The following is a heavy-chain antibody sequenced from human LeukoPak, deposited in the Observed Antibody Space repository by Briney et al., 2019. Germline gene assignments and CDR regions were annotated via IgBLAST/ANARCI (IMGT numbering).Heavy chain of an antibody. D-gene: IGHD5-12*01. Sequence: GGSLRLSCAASGFTFSSYAMSWVRQAPGKGLEGVSAISGRGGSTYYADSVKGRFTISRDNSKNTLYLQMNSLRAEDTAVYYCAKDLGKRWLQLRSYYGMDVWGQGTTVTVSS. CDR1: GFTFSSYA. V-gene: IGHV3-23*01. CDR3: AKDLGKRWLQLRSYYGMDV. CDR2: ISGRGGST. J-gene: IGHJ6*02.